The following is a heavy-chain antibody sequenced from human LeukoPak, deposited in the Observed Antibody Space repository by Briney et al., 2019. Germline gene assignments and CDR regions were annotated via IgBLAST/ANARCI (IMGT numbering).Heavy chain of an antibody. CDR3: EAYGSV. J-gene: IGHJ4*02. V-gene: IGHV3-7*03. Sequence: PGGSLRLSCAASGLIFSNYWMTWVRQAPGKGLEWVANIKEDGSETYYEDSVKGRFTISRDNDKNTLYLQMNSLRAEDTAVYYCEAYGSVWGQGTLVIVSS. D-gene: IGHD3-10*01. CDR1: GLIFSNYW. CDR2: IKEDGSET.